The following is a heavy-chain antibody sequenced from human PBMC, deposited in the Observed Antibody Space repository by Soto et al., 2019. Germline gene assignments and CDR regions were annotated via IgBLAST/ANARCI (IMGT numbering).Heavy chain of an antibody. Sequence: PSETLSLTCSVSGGYMRSEGCYWSWIRQHPGKGLEWIGYIYYSGLTDYNPSLKSRLTISGDKSKNEFYLKMRSVTAADTAVYYCAYLRGFTGYPGDWGQGTLVTVSS. J-gene: IGHJ4*02. CDR2: IYYSGLT. V-gene: IGHV4-31*03. D-gene: IGHD3-16*01. CDR1: GGYMRSEGCY. CDR3: AYLRGFTGYPGD.